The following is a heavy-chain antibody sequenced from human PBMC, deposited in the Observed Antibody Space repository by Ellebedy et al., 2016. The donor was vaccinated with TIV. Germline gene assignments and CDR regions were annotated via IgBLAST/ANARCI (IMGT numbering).Heavy chain of an antibody. D-gene: IGHD5-12*01. J-gene: IGHJ4*02. CDR3: ASRSDGGYDYLAY. V-gene: IGHV3-53*01. Sequence: GESLKISXKASGFIFSRYVMSWVRQAPGKGLEWVSVIVSGGNTYYADSVKGRFTISRDNSKNTLYLQMNSLRAEDTAVYYCASRSDGGYDYLAYWGQGTLVTVSS. CDR1: GFIFSRYV. CDR2: IVSGGNT.